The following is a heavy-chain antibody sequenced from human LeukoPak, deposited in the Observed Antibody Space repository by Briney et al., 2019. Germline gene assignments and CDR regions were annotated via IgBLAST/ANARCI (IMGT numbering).Heavy chain of an antibody. Sequence: SETLSLTRTVSGGSISSYYWSWIRQPPGKGLELIGYIYYSGSTNYNPSLKSRVTISVDTSKNQFSLKLSSVTAADTAVYYCARARTLGYYYGSGSYFSAFDIWGQGTMVTVSS. J-gene: IGHJ3*02. D-gene: IGHD3-10*01. CDR2: IYYSGST. V-gene: IGHV4-59*01. CDR1: GGSISSYY. CDR3: ARARTLGYYYGSGSYFSAFDI.